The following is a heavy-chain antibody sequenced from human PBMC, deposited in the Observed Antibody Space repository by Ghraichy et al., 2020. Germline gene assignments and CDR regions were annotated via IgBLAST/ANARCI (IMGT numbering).Heavy chain of an antibody. D-gene: IGHD2-15*01. Sequence: LSLTCAASGFTFSSYWMSWVRQAPGKGLEWVANIKQDGSEKYYVDSVKGRFTISRDNAKNSLYLQMNSLRAEDTAVYYCARVDVVVVAATSDYHYYGMDVWGQGTTVTVSS. CDR3: ARVDVVVVAATSDYHYYGMDV. J-gene: IGHJ6*02. CDR1: GFTFSSYW. V-gene: IGHV3-7*01. CDR2: IKQDGSEK.